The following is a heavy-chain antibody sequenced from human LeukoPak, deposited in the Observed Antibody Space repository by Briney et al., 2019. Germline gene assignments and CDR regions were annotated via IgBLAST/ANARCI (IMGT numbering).Heavy chain of an antibody. CDR3: ARIYYYDSSGYYFPLGY. J-gene: IGHJ4*02. V-gene: IGHV1-46*01. D-gene: IGHD3-22*01. CDR1: GYTFTSYY. CDR2: INPSGGST. Sequence: ASVKVSCKASGYTFTSYYMHWVRQAPGQGLEWMGIINPSGGSTSYAQKFHGRVTMTRDTSTSTVYMELSSLRSEDTAVYYCARIYYYDSSGYYFPLGYWGQGTLVTVSS.